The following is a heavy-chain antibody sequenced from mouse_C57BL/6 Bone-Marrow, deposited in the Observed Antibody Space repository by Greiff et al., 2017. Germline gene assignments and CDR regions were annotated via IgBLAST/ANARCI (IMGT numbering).Heavy chain of an antibody. CDR2: ISSGGSYT. Sequence: EVKLVESGGDLVKPGGSLKLSCAASGFTFSSYGMSWVRQTPDTRLEWVATISSGGSYTYYPDSVKGRFTISRDNAKNTLYLQMSSLKSEDTAMYYCARLSPFAYWGQGTLVTVSA. V-gene: IGHV5-6*02. J-gene: IGHJ3*01. CDR1: GFTFSSYG. CDR3: ARLSPFAY. D-gene: IGHD6-2*01.